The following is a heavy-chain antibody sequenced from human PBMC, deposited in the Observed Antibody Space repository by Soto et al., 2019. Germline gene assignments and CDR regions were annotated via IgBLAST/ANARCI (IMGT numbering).Heavy chain of an antibody. V-gene: IGHV1-8*01. J-gene: IGHJ4*02. D-gene: IGHD2-21*01. CDR2: MNPNSGNT. Sequence: QVQLVQSGAEVKRPGASVKVSCKASGYTFTENDINWVRQATGQGLEWMGWMNPNSGNTGYAQKFQGRVTMTRDNSITTAYMELSSLRSEDTAVYFCVRAPLDYYSADYFDNWGQGTLVTVSS. CDR3: VRAPLDYYSADYFDN. CDR1: GYTFTEND.